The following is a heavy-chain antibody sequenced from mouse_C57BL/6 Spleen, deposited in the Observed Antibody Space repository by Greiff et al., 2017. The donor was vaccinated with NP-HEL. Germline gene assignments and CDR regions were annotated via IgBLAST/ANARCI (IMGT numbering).Heavy chain of an antibody. Sequence: EVQRVESGGDLVKPGGSLKLSCAASGFTFSSYGMSWVRQTPDKRLEWVGTISSGGSYTYYPDSVKGRFTISGDNAKNNMYLKMSSLKSEDTAIDYFARGGGFYDYDGYAMDYWGQGTSVTVSS. CDR1: GFTFSSYG. D-gene: IGHD2-4*01. CDR3: ARGGGFYDYDGYAMDY. CDR2: ISSGGSYT. V-gene: IGHV5-6*01. J-gene: IGHJ4*01.